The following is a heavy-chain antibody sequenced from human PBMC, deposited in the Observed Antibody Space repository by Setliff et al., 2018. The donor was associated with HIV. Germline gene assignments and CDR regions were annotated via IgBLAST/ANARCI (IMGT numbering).Heavy chain of an antibody. V-gene: IGHV4-59*08. Sequence: SETLSLTCTASGGSISSHYWSWIRQPPGKGLEWIGYIYYSGSTNYNPSLKSRVTISVDTSKNQFSLKLSSVTAADTAVYYCARQPSWGSIDYWGQGTLVTVSS. CDR2: IYYSGST. CDR3: ARQPSWGSIDY. J-gene: IGHJ4*02. CDR1: GGSISSHY. D-gene: IGHD7-27*01.